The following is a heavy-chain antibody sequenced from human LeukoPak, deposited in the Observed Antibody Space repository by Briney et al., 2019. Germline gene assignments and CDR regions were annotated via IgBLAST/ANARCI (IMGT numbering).Heavy chain of an antibody. Sequence: SETLSLTCAVYGGSFSGYYWSWIRQPPGEGLEWIGEINHSGSTNYNPSLKSRVTISVDTSKNQFSLKLSSVTAADTAVYYCARGYSSGWTHLGYWGQGTLVTVSS. D-gene: IGHD6-19*01. CDR2: INHSGST. CDR1: GGSFSGYY. J-gene: IGHJ4*02. V-gene: IGHV4-34*01. CDR3: ARGYSSGWTHLGY.